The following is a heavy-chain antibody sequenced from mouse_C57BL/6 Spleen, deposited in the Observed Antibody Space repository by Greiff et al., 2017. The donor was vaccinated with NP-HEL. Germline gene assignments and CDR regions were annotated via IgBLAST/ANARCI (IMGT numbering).Heavy chain of an antibody. J-gene: IGHJ3*01. CDR3: VHEAWFAY. CDR2: IRSKSNNYAT. CDR1: GFSFNTYA. V-gene: IGHV10-1*01. Sequence: EVKVIESGGGLVQPKGSLKLSCAASGFSFNTYAMNWVRQAPGKGLEWVARIRSKSNNYATYYADSVKDRFTISRDDSESMLYLQMNNLKTEDTAMYYCVHEAWFAYWGQGTLVTVSA.